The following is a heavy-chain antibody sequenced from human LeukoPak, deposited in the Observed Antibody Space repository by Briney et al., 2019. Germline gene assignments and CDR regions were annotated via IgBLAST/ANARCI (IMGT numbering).Heavy chain of an antibody. CDR1: GGSISSSSYY. D-gene: IGHD2-15*01. CDR2: IYYSGST. Sequence: SETLSLTCTVSGGSISSSSYYWSWIRQPPGKGLEWIGYIYYSGSTNYNPSLKSRVTISVDTSKNQFSLKLSSVTAADTAVYYCARGPVCSGGSCYSGDAFDIWGQGTMVTVSS. V-gene: IGHV4-61*01. J-gene: IGHJ3*02. CDR3: ARGPVCSGGSCYSGDAFDI.